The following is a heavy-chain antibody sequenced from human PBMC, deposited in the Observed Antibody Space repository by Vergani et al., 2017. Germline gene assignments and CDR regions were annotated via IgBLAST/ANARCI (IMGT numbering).Heavy chain of an antibody. J-gene: IGHJ4*02. D-gene: IGHD2-21*01. CDR3: ARHISVVRPSSMTAFDY. CDR1: GGSISSGDYY. V-gene: IGHV4-30-4*01. Sequence: QVQLPESGPGLVKPSQTLSLTCTVSGGSISSGDYYWSWLRQPPGKGLEWIGYIYYSGSTYYNPSLKSRVTISLDTSKKQISLHLTSVTAADTAVYYCARHISVVRPSSMTAFDYWGQGTLVTVSS. CDR2: IYYSGST.